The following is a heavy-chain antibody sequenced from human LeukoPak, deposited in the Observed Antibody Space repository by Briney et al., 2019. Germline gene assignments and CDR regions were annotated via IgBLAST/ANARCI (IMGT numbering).Heavy chain of an antibody. CDR3: ARDRDSGSYSFDY. V-gene: IGHV1-3*01. CDR2: INAGNGNT. Sequence: GASVKVSCKASGYTFSTYAMHWVRQAPGQRLEWMGWINAGNGNTKYSQKFQGRVILTSDTSASTAYMELSSLRSEDTAVYYCARDRDSGSYSFDYWGQGTLVTVSS. J-gene: IGHJ4*02. D-gene: IGHD1-26*01. CDR1: GYTFSTYA.